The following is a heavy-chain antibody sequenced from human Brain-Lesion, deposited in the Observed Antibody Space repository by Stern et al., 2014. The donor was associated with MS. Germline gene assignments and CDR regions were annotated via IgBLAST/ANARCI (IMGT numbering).Heavy chain of an antibody. CDR1: GGSISRSTYY. CDR3: ARHDGWLPHY. CDR2: IFSSGTT. D-gene: IGHD5-12*01. V-gene: IGHV4-39*01. J-gene: IGHJ4*02. Sequence: QVQLQESGPGLVKPSETLSLTCSVSGGSISRSTYYWGWLRQPPGKGLEWIGSIFSSGTTYYNPSLKSRAHKDPSPNQFPLRRTSVTAADTAVYYCARHDGWLPHYWSQGTLVTVSS.